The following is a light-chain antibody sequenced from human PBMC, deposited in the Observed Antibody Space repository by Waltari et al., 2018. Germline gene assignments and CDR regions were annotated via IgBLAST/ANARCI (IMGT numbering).Light chain of an antibody. J-gene: IGLJ1*01. CDR3: ATWDDSQRV. Sequence: QSVLTQPPSASGTPGQRVTISCSGSNSNIGSNSVCWFQQLPGTAPQLLIYGNDHRPSGVPDRFSGSKSGTSASLAISGLQSEDEADYYCATWDDSQRVFGTGTKVTVL. V-gene: IGLV1-44*01. CDR1: NSNIGSNS. CDR2: GND.